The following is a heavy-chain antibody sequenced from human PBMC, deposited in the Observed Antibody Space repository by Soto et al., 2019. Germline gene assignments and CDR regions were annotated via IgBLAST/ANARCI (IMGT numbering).Heavy chain of an antibody. J-gene: IGHJ5*02. Sequence: EFQVMQSGGGFVQPGGSLRLACAASGFPFSATDMSWVRQAPGKGLEWVSTIDGGGETTYYADSVRGRFTISRDNSKNTVYLQMDGLRVDDTAFYYCAKNSGWFNTWGQGDLVIVPS. D-gene: IGHD3-10*01. V-gene: IGHV3-23*01. CDR2: IDGGGETT. CDR1: GFPFSATD. CDR3: AKNSGWFNT.